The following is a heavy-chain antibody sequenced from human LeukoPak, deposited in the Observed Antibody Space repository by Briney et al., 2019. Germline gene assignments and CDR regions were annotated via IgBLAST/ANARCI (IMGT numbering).Heavy chain of an antibody. J-gene: IGHJ4*02. Sequence: SVKVSCKASGGTFSSYAISWVRQAPGQGLEWMGRIIPILGIANYAQKFQGRVTITADKSTSTAYMELSSLRSEDTAVYYCARSLVEEGATFDYWGQGTLVTVSS. V-gene: IGHV1-69*04. CDR2: IIPILGIA. CDR3: ARSLVEEGATFDY. CDR1: GGTFSSYA. D-gene: IGHD1-26*01.